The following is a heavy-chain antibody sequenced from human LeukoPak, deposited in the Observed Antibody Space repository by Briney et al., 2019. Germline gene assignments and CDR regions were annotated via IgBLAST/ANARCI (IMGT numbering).Heavy chain of an antibody. D-gene: IGHD1-26*01. V-gene: IGHV3-7*01. CDR3: AFLIREPQH. J-gene: IGHJ1*01. CDR1: GFTFSRYY. Sequence: PGGSLRLSRVVSGFTFSRYYMGWVRQSPGKGLEWVAMTASDGGDRNYVDSVKGRFTIYRDNSKNTLYLQMNSLAAEDTAVYYCAFLIREPQHWGQGTLVTVSS. CDR2: TASDGGDR.